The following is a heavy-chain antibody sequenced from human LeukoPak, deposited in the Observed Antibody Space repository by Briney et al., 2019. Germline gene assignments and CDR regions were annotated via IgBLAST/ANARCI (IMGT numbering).Heavy chain of an antibody. CDR3: ARGNGSGWYYFDY. Sequence: SETLSLTCAVYGESFSGYYWSWIRQPPGKGLEWIGEINHSGSTNYNPSMKSRVTTSVDTSKNQFSLRLSSVTAADTAVYYCARGNGSGWYYFDYWGQGTLVTVSS. CDR2: INHSGST. V-gene: IGHV4-34*01. J-gene: IGHJ4*02. D-gene: IGHD6-19*01. CDR1: GESFSGYY.